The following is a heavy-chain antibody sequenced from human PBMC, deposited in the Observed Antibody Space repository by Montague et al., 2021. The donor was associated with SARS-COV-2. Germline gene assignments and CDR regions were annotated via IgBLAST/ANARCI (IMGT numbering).Heavy chain of an antibody. CDR1: GASISRSDYY. CDR2: IHYIGNT. CDR3: ARLLPDGTVVATDIPFDS. V-gene: IGHV4-39*01. J-gene: IGHJ4*02. D-gene: IGHD2-21*02. Sequence: SETLSLTCNVSGASISRSDYYWAWIRRPPGKGLELIGSIHYIGNTYHNPSLESRVTISVDTSENQFSLKLRSVIAADTAVHYCARLLPDGTVVATDIPFDSWGQGTLVTVSS.